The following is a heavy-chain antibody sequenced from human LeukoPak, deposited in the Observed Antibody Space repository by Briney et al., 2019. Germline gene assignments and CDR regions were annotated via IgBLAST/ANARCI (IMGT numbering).Heavy chain of an antibody. CDR1: GYTFTSYD. Sequence: ASVKVSCKASGYTFTSYDINWVRQATGQGLEWVGWMNPNSGNTGYAQKFQGRVTMTRNTSISTAYMELSSLRSEDTAVYYCARALGYCSGGSCYSILGYYYYYMDVWGKGTTVTVSS. D-gene: IGHD2-15*01. V-gene: IGHV1-8*01. CDR2: MNPNSGNT. CDR3: ARALGYCSGGSCYSILGYYYYYMDV. J-gene: IGHJ6*03.